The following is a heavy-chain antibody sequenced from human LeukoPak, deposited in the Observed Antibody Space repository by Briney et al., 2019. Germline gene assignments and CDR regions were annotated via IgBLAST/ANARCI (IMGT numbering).Heavy chain of an antibody. Sequence: GGSLRLSCAASGFTFDDYGMSWVRQAPGKGLEWVSGIIWSGGSTGYADSVKGRFTISRDNAKNSLYLQMNSLRAEDTALYYCASSLVAAALRGAFDIWGQGTMVTVSS. D-gene: IGHD6-13*01. V-gene: IGHV3-20*04. CDR3: ASSLVAAALRGAFDI. CDR2: IIWSGGST. J-gene: IGHJ3*02. CDR1: GFTFDDYG.